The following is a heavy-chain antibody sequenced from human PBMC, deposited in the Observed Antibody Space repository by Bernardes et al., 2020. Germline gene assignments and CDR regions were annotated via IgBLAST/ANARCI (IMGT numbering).Heavy chain of an antibody. D-gene: IGHD3-16*01. CDR1: GFTFTNNA. CDR2: ISQRGDTT. J-gene: IGHJ4*02. CDR3: ATRRGGGTGYFDY. Sequence: GSLRLSCAAFGFTFTNNAMNWVRQAPGKGLEWVSSISQRGDTTYYVDSVKGRFTISRDNSRNTLYLQMNSLRAEDTAVYYCATRRGGGTGYFDYWGQGTLVTVSS. V-gene: IGHV3-23*01.